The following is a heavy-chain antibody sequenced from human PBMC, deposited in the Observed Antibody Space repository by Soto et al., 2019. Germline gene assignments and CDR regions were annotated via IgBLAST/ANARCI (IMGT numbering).Heavy chain of an antibody. Sequence: PGESLKISCKVSGNSFTTYWIAWVRQMPGKGLEWMGIIYPGDSDPRYSPSFQGQVTISADKSISTAYLQWNSLKASDTAIYYCAKTASYYYRGMDVWGQGTTVTVSS. CDR2: IYPGDSDP. D-gene: IGHD3-10*01. V-gene: IGHV5-51*01. CDR1: GNSFTTYW. CDR3: AKTASYYYRGMDV. J-gene: IGHJ6*02.